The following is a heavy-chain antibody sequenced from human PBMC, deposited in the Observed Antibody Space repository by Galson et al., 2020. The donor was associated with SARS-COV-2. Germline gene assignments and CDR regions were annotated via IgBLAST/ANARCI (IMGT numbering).Heavy chain of an antibody. CDR2: IWYDRSNK. CDR1: GFTFSSYG. V-gene: IGHV3-33*01. J-gene: IGHJ6*02. Sequence: PGGSLRLSCAASGFTFSSYGMHWVRQAPGKGLEWVAVIWYDRSNKYYADSVKGRFTISRDNSKNTLYLQMNSLRAEDTAVYYCARALTLYYGMDVWGQGTTVTVSS. CDR3: ARALTLYYGMDV.